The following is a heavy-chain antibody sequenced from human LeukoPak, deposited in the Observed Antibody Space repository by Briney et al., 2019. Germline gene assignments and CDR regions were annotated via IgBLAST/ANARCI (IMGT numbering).Heavy chain of an antibody. CDR3: ARDEQQLVVISLYY. V-gene: IGHV4-39*07. CDR1: GGSISSSSYY. Sequence: SETLSLTCTVSGGSISSSSYYWGWIRQPPGKGLEWIGSMYCSGSTYYNPSLKSRVTISVDTSKNQFSLKLSSVTAADTAVYYCARDEQQLVVISLYYWGQGTLVTVSS. CDR2: MYCSGST. J-gene: IGHJ4*02. D-gene: IGHD6-13*01.